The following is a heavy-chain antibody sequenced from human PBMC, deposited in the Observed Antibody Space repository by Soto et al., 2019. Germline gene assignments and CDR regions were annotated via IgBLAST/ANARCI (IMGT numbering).Heavy chain of an antibody. V-gene: IGHV3-66*01. CDR1: GFSVNTKY. CDR3: ARSITTPGGFDF. J-gene: IGHJ4*02. Sequence: EVQLVESGGALVQPGGSLRLSCAASGFSVNTKYMIWVRHTPGKGLEWVSVISDGGGIDYADFVKGRFTISRDNFKNTLYLQMSSLRAEDTAVYFCARSITTPGGFDFWGQGTLLTVSS. D-gene: IGHD2-21*01. CDR2: ISDGGGI.